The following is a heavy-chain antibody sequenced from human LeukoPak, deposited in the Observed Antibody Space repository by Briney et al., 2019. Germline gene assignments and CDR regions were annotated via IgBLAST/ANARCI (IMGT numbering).Heavy chain of an antibody. D-gene: IGHD6-13*01. CDR2: INTDGSTT. CDR3: ASGLKSYTTSWYGDY. V-gene: IGHV3-74*01. J-gene: IGHJ4*02. Sequence: GGSLRLSCAASGFTFSSHWMHWVRQAPGKGLVWVSRINTDGSTTTYADSVQGRFTISRDNAKNTLYLQMNSLRAEDTAVYYCASGLKSYTTSWYGDYWGQGILVTVSS. CDR1: GFTFSSHW.